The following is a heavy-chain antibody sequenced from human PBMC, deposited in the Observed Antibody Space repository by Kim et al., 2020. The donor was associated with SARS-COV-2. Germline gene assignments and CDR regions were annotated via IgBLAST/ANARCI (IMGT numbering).Heavy chain of an antibody. CDR1: GFTFSSYA. V-gene: IGHV3-30-3*01. J-gene: IGHJ4*02. CDR3: ARDGIAVAPDY. CDR2: ISYDGSNK. D-gene: IGHD6-19*01. Sequence: GGSLRLSCAASGFTFSSYAMHWVRQAPGKGLEWVAVISYDGSNKYYADSVKGRFTISRDNSKNTLYLQMNSLRAEDTAVYYCARDGIAVAPDYWGQGTLVTVSS.